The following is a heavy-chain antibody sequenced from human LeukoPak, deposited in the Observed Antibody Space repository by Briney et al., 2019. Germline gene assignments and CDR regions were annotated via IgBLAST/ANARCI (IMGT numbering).Heavy chain of an antibody. D-gene: IGHD3-10*01. CDR1: GYSFTSYW. V-gene: IGHV5-51*01. CDR2: IYPGDSDT. Sequence: GESLKISCKGSGYSFTSYWIGWVRQMPGKGLEWMGIIYPGDSDTRYSPSFQGQVTISADKSITTAYLQWSSLRASDTAMYYCARPYGSGTYYNRVGAFDIWGQGTMVTVSS. CDR3: ARPYGSGTYYNRVGAFDI. J-gene: IGHJ3*02.